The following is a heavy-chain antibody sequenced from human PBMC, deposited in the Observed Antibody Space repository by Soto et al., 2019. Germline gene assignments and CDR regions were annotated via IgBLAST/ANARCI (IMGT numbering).Heavy chain of an antibody. CDR1: GGSISSSSYY. J-gene: IGHJ5*02. CDR3: ARQGREWLLYVSCFDP. D-gene: IGHD3-3*01. Sequence: SETLSLTCTVSGGSISSSSYYWGWIRQPPGKGLEWIGSIYYSGSTYYNPSLKSRVTISVDTSKNQFSLKLSSVTAADTAVYYCARQGREWLLYVSCFDPWGQGTLVTVSS. V-gene: IGHV4-39*01. CDR2: IYYSGST.